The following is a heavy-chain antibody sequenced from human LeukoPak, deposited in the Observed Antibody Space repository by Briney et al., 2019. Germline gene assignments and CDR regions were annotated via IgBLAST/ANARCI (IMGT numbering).Heavy chain of an antibody. CDR1: GGSISSSSYY. D-gene: IGHD4-17*01. CDR3: ARQNSGDFYYYYYMDV. J-gene: IGHJ6*03. CDR2: IYYSGST. V-gene: IGHV4-39*01. Sequence: PSETLSLTCTVSGGSISSSSYYWGWIRQPPGKGLEWIGSIYYSGSTYYNPSLKSRVTISVDTSKNQFSLKLSSVTAADTAVYYCARQNSGDFYYYYYMDVWGKGTTVTISS.